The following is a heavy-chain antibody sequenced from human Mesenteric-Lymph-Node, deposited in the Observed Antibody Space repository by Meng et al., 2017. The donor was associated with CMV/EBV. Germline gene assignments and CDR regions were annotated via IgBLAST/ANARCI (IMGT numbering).Heavy chain of an antibody. Sequence: GALRLSCAASGFTFSSYSMNWVRQAPGKGLEWIGEINHSGSTNYNPSLKSRVTISVDTSKNQFSLKLSSVTAADTAVYYCARQTLGYCSSTSCYEHFDYWGQGTLVTVSS. J-gene: IGHJ4*02. V-gene: IGHV4-34*01. CDR3: ARQTLGYCSSTSCYEHFDY. CDR1: GFTFSSYS. D-gene: IGHD2-2*01. CDR2: INHSGST.